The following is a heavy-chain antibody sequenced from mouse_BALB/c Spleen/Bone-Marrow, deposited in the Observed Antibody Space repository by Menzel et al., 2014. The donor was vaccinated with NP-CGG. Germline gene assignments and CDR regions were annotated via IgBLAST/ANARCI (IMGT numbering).Heavy chain of an antibody. CDR2: IYPGSGST. J-gene: IGHJ4*01. Sequence: LQQSGPELVRPGASVNLSCKASGYTFTSYWMHWVKQRPGQGLEWIGNIYPGSGSTNYDEKFKSKATLTVDTSSSTAYLQLSSLTSEDSAVYYCTREVRRYAMDYWGQGTSVTVSS. CDR1: GYTFTSYW. CDR3: TREVRRYAMDY. D-gene: IGHD2-14*01. V-gene: IGHV1S22*01.